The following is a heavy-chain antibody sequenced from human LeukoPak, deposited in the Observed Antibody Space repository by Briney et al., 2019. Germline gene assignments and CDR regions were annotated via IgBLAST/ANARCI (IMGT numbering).Heavy chain of an antibody. V-gene: IGHV1-8*01. CDR2: MNPNSGNT. D-gene: IGHD2-15*01. Sequence: ASVKVSCKASGYTFTSYDINWVRQATGQGLEWMGWMNPNSGNTGYAQKFQGRVTMTRNTSISTAYMELSSLRSEDTAVYYCAREVVVVAATSSNWFDPWGQGTLVTVSS. J-gene: IGHJ5*02. CDR1: GYTFTSYD. CDR3: AREVVVVAATSSNWFDP.